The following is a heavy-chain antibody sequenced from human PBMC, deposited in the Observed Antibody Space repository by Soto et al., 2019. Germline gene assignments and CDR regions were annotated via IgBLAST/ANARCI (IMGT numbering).Heavy chain of an antibody. V-gene: IGHV1-69*13. CDR1: GGTFSSYA. D-gene: IGHD6-19*01. CDR2: IIPIFGTA. J-gene: IGHJ4*02. CDR3: AREAGSSGWYILGSSANSFDY. Sequence: GASVKVSCKASGGTFSSYAISWVRQAPGQGLEWMGGIIPIFGTANYAQKFQGRVTITADESTSTAYMELSSLRSEDTAVYYCAREAGSSGWYILGSSANSFDYWGQGTLVTVSS.